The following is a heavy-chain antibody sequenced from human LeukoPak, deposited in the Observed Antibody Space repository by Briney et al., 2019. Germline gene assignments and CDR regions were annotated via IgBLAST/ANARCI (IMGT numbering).Heavy chain of an antibody. CDR2: IYPGDSDT. CDR3: ARRLKNSNGWTFDY. CDR1: GYSFTIYW. V-gene: IGHV5-51*01. Sequence: GESLKISCKGSGYSFTIYWIGWVRQMPGKGLEWMGIIYPGDSDTRNSPSFQGQVTISADRSINTAYLQWSSLKASDTAIYYCARRLKNSNGWTFDYWGQGTLVTVSS. J-gene: IGHJ4*02. D-gene: IGHD6-19*01.